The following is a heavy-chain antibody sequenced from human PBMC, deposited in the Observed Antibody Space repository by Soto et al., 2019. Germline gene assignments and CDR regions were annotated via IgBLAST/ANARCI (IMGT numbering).Heavy chain of an antibody. Sequence: VGSLRLSCAASGFTFSSYWMSWVRQAPGKGLEWVANIKQDGSEKYYVDSVKGRFTISRDNAKNSLYLQMNSLRAEDTAVYYCARDRMGEVFDIWGQGTMVTVSS. CDR3: ARDRMGEVFDI. J-gene: IGHJ3*02. CDR2: IKQDGSEK. D-gene: IGHD2-8*01. V-gene: IGHV3-7*01. CDR1: GFTFSSYW.